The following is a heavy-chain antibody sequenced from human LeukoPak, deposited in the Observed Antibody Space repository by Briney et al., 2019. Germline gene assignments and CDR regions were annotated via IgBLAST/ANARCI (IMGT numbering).Heavy chain of an antibody. CDR1: GFSLSTSGVG. V-gene: IGHV2-5*01. D-gene: IGHD7-27*01. J-gene: IGHJ4*02. Sequence: SGPTLVKPTQTLTLTCTFSGFSLSTSGVGVGWIRQPPGKALEWLALIYWNDDKRYSPSLKSRLTITKDTSKNQVVLTMTNMDPVDTATYYCARFKLGIVVNHFDYWGQGTLVTVSS. CDR2: IYWNDDK. CDR3: ARFKLGIVVNHFDY.